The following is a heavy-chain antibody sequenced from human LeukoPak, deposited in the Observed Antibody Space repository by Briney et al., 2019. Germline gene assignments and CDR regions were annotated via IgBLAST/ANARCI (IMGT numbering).Heavy chain of an antibody. CDR1: GYSISSGYY. Sequence: SETLSLTCTVSGYSISSGYYWGWIRQPPGKGLEWIGSIYHSGSTYYNPSLKSRVTMSVDTSKNQFSLKLSSVTAADTAVYYCVGWYYYGSGSYYFDYWGQGTLVTVSS. D-gene: IGHD3-10*01. V-gene: IGHV4-38-2*02. CDR2: IYHSGST. CDR3: VGWYYYGSGSYYFDY. J-gene: IGHJ4*02.